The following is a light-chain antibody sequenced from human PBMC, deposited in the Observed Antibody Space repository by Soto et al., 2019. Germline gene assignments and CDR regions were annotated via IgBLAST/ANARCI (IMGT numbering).Light chain of an antibody. Sequence: NFMLTQPHSVSESPVKTVTISCTGSSGSIASNYVQWYQQRPGSAPTTVIYEDNQRPSGVPARFSGSIDSSSNSASLTISGLKTEDEADYYCQSYDSNQRVCGGGTKLTVL. CDR3: QSYDSNQRV. CDR1: SGSIASNY. V-gene: IGLV6-57*02. CDR2: EDN. J-gene: IGLJ2*01.